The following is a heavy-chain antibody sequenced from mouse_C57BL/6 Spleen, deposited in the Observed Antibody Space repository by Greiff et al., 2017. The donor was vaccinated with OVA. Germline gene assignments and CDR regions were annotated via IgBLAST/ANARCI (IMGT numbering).Heavy chain of an antibody. CDR1: GYTFTDYE. D-gene: IGHD2-1*01. CDR3: TRRFVNDNSYFDY. Sequence: QVQLQQSGAELVRPGASVTLSCKASGYTFTDYEMHWVKQTPVHGLEWIGAIDPENGGTAYNQKFKGKAILTADKSSSTAYMELRSLTSADSAVYYCTRRFVNDNSYFDYWGQGTTLTVSS. J-gene: IGHJ2*01. CDR2: IDPENGGT. V-gene: IGHV1-15*01.